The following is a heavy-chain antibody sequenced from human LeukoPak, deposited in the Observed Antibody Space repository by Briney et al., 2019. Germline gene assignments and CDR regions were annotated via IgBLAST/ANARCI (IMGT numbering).Heavy chain of an antibody. V-gene: IGHV3-23*01. J-gene: IGHJ4*02. Sequence: GGSLRLSCVGSGFNFARHALTWVRQAPGKGLEWVSTISGGGGSTHYADSVKGRFTISRDNSKDTVFLQMNNLRAEDTAIYYCAREGGSCTSNSCSDYFDYWGQGTLVTVSS. D-gene: IGHD6-13*01. CDR1: GFNFARHA. CDR3: AREGGSCTSNSCSDYFDY. CDR2: ISGGGGST.